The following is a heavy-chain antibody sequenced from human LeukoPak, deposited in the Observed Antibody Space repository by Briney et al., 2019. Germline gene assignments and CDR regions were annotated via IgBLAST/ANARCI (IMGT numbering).Heavy chain of an antibody. D-gene: IGHD4-17*01. CDR3: ARGHGDYPFDY. J-gene: IGHJ4*02. CDR1: GGSISSGGYS. Sequence: SETLPLTCAVSGGSISSGGYSWSWIRQPPGKGLEWIGYIYHSGSTYYNPSLKSRVTISVDRSKNQFSLKLSSVTAADTAVYYCARGHGDYPFDYWGQGTLVTVSS. V-gene: IGHV4-30-2*01. CDR2: IYHSGST.